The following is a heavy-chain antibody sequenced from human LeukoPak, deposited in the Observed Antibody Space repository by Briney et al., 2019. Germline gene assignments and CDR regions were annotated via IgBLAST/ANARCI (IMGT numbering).Heavy chain of an antibody. CDR1: GFTFSSYA. Sequence: PGGSLRLSCAASGFTFSSYAMHWVRQAPGKGLEWLAVISYDGSNKYYADSVKGRFTISRDNSKNTLYLQMNSLRAEDTAVYYCAKGGGDGYYFDYWGQGTLVTVSS. J-gene: IGHJ4*02. CDR2: ISYDGSNK. D-gene: IGHD5-24*01. V-gene: IGHV3-30-3*01. CDR3: AKGGGDGYYFDY.